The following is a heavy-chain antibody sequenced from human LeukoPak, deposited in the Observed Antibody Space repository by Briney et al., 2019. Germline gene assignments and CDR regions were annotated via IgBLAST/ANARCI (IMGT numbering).Heavy chain of an antibody. CDR1: GFTFSSYA. V-gene: IGHV3-23*01. CDR2: ISGSGGST. D-gene: IGHD3-22*01. CDR3: AKNLYYYDSSGYYPYYFDH. Sequence: GGXLXXXCAASGFTFSSYAMSWVRQAPGKGLEWVSAISGSGGSTYYADSVKGRFTISRDNSKNTLYLQMNRLRAEDTAVYYCAKNLYYYDSSGYYPYYFDHWGQGTLVTVSS. J-gene: IGHJ4*02.